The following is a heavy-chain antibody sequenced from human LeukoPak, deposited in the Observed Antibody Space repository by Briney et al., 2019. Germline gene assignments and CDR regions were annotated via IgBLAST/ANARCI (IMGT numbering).Heavy chain of an antibody. CDR1: GFTFSSYW. CDR2: IKQDGSEK. CDR3: AREPTFTVTTAPIDY. D-gene: IGHD4-11*01. Sequence: GGSLRLSCAASGFTFSSYWMSWVRQAPGKGLEWVANIKQDGSEKCYVDSVKGRFTISRDNAKNSLYLQMNSLRAEDTAVYYCAREPTFTVTTAPIDYWGQGTLVTVSS. V-gene: IGHV3-7*01. J-gene: IGHJ4*02.